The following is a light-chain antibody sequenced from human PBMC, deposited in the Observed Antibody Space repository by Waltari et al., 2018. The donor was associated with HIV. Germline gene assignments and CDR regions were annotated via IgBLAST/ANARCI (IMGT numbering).Light chain of an antibody. CDR1: QCIRTY. V-gene: IGKV1-9*01. J-gene: IGKJ3*01. Sequence: DILLTQSPSFLSASLGDRVTISCRANQCIRTYLAWYQQSPGRAPKLLIFSASILQDTVPSRFSASGSGTQFTLTINSLQPEDFATYYCQQQNTYPLTFGPGT. CDR2: SAS. CDR3: QQQNTYPLT.